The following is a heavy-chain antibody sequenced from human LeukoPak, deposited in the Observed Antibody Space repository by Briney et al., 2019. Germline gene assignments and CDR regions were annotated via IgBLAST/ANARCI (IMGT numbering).Heavy chain of an antibody. Sequence: GGSLRLSCTASGFTFSGSAMHWVRQASGKGLEWVGRIRSKANSYATAYAASVKGRFTISRDDSKNTAYLQMNSLRAEDTAVYYCAKSPPYYYDSSGYFLVWGQGTLVTVSS. V-gene: IGHV3-73*01. J-gene: IGHJ4*02. D-gene: IGHD3-22*01. CDR3: AKSPPYYYDSSGYFLV. CDR1: GFTFSGSA. CDR2: IRSKANSYAT.